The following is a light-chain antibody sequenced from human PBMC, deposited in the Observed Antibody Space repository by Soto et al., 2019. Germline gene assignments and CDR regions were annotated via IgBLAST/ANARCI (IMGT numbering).Light chain of an antibody. J-gene: IGKJ3*01. V-gene: IGKV1-5*03. CDR1: QSISNW. CDR3: QQYDSYPPL. Sequence: DIQMTPSPSTLSSSVGDRVTITCRASQSISNWLAWYQQKPGKAPKLLIYKASSLESGVPSRFSGSGSGTEFTLTISSLQPDDFATYYCQQYDSYPPLFGPGTKVDIK. CDR2: KAS.